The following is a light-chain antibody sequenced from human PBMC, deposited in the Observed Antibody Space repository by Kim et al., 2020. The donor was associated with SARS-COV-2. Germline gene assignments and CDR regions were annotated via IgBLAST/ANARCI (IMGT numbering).Light chain of an antibody. V-gene: IGLV2-23*01. Sequence: QSALTKPASVSGSPGQSITISCTGTSSDVGSYNLVSWYQQHPGKAPKLMIYEGSKRPSGVSNRFSGSKSGNTASLTTSGLQAEDEADYYCCSYAGSSTVVFGGGTQLTVL. CDR3: CSYAGSSTVV. CDR1: SSDVGSYNL. CDR2: EGS. J-gene: IGLJ2*01.